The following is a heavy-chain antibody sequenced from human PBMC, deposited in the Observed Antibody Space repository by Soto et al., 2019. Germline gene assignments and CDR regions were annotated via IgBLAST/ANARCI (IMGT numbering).Heavy chain of an antibody. CDR2: ISAYNGNT. J-gene: IGHJ4*02. V-gene: IGHV1-18*01. D-gene: IGHD3-22*01. Sequence: ASVKVSCKASGYTFTSYGISWVRQAPGQGLEWMGWISAYNGNTNYAQKLQGRVTMTTDTSTSTAYMEPRSLRSDDTAVYYCARGSIWLSNYYFDYWGQGTLVTVSS. CDR3: ARGSIWLSNYYFDY. CDR1: GYTFTSYG.